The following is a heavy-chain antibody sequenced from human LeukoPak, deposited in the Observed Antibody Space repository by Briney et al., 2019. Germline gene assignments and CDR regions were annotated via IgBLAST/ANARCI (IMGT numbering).Heavy chain of an antibody. CDR2: IYYSVST. CDR1: GGSISSGAYY. CDR3: AREKIAAAGTFDY. J-gene: IGHJ4*02. D-gene: IGHD6-13*01. Sequence: PSETLSLTCTVSGGSISSGAYYWSWIRHHPGKGLEWIGYIYYSVSTYYNPSLKSRITISVDTSKNQCSLNLSSVTAANTAVYYCAREKIAAAGTFDYWGQGTLVTVSS. V-gene: IGHV4-31*03.